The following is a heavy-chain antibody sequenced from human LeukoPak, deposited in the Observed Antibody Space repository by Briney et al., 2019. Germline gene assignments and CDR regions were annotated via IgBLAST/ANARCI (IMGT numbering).Heavy chain of an antibody. V-gene: IGHV4-61*02. CDR2: IYTSGST. J-gene: IGHJ4*02. CDR1: GGSISSGSYY. Sequence: PSQTLSLTCTVSGGSISSGSYYWSWIRQPAGNGLEWIGRIYTSGSTNYNPSLKSRVTISVDTSKNQFSLKLSSVTAADTAVYYCARGFDYYDSSGYAADYFDYWGQGTLVTVSS. CDR3: ARGFDYYDSSGYAADYFDY. D-gene: IGHD3-22*01.